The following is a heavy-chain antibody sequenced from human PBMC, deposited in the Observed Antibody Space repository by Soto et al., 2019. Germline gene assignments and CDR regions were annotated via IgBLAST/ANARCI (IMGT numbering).Heavy chain of an antibody. V-gene: IGHV3-23*01. Sequence: LRLSCAASGFTFSSYAMSWVRQAPGKGLEWVSAISGSGGSTYYADSVKGRFTISRDNSKNTLYLQMNSLRAEDTAVYYCAKGGRFLEWFPWLDPWGQGTLVTVSS. CDR1: GFTFSSYA. J-gene: IGHJ5*02. CDR3: AKGGRFLEWFPWLDP. CDR2: ISGSGGST. D-gene: IGHD3-3*01.